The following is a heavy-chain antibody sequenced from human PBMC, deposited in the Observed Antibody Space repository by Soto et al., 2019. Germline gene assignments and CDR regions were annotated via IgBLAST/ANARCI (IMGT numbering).Heavy chain of an antibody. D-gene: IGHD3-22*01. CDR3: AGGDYYHSSGYYFYYYTMDV. CDR2: VYYGGST. Sequence: QLHLQESGPGLVKPSETLSLTCTVSGGSISSSSYYWGWTRQPPGKGLEWIGNVYYGGSTYYNPSLKSRVTISVETSKSQFSLKLSSVTAADTAVYYCAGGDYYHSSGYYFYYYTMDVWGQRTTVTVSS. V-gene: IGHV4-39*01. CDR1: GGSISSSSYY. J-gene: IGHJ6*02.